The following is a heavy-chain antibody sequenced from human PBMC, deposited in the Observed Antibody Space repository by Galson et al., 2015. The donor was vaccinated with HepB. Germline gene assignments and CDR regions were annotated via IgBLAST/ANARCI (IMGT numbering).Heavy chain of an antibody. V-gene: IGHV4-34*01. Sequence: ETLSLTCAVYGGSFSDYYWSWIRQPPGKGLEWIGEINHSGSTNYNPSLKSRVTMSVDTSKNQFSVKLSSVTAADTAVYYCARGRVPGSCSSASCYAYYYYGLDVWGQGTTVTVSS. CDR3: ARGRVPGSCSSASCYAYYYYGLDV. J-gene: IGHJ6*02. CDR2: INHSGST. CDR1: GGSFSDYY. D-gene: IGHD2-2*01.